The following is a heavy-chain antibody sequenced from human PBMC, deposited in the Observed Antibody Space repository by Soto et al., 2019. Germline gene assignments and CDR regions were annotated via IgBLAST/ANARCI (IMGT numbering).Heavy chain of an antibody. Sequence: SAKVSCKASGGTFSSYAISWVRPAPGQGLEWMGGIIPISGTANYAQKFQGRVTITADESTSTAYMELSSLRSEDTAVYYCARSQGSSTSLEIYYYYYYGMDVWGQGTTVTVSS. CDR2: IIPISGTA. V-gene: IGHV1-69*13. J-gene: IGHJ6*02. D-gene: IGHD2-2*01. CDR1: GGTFSSYA. CDR3: ARSQGSSTSLEIYYYYYYGMDV.